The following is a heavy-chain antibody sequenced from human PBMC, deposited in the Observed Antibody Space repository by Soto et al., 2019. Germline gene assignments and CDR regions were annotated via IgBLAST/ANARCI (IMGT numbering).Heavy chain of an antibody. Sequence: GESLKISCKGSGYSFTSYWIGWVRQMPGKGLEWMGIIYPGDSDTRYSPSFQGQVTISADKSISTAYLQWSSLKASDTAMYYCARAPYCYIDSPTFDHWGQGTQVTVSS. V-gene: IGHV5-51*01. J-gene: IGHJ4*02. CDR1: GYSFTSYW. D-gene: IGHD2-21*01. CDR2: IYPGDSDT. CDR3: ARAPYCYIDSPTFDH.